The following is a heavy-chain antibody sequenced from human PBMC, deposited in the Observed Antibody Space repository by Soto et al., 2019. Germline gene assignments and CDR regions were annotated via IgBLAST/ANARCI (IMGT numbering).Heavy chain of an antibody. V-gene: IGHV3-33*01. CDR1: GFTFSSYG. D-gene: IGHD3-9*01. CDR3: ARAPAYYDILGGGGGNAENYFDY. J-gene: IGHJ4*02. Sequence: QVQLVESGGGVVQPGRSLRLSCAASGFTFSSYGMHWVRQAPGKGLEWVAVIWYDGSNKYYADSVKGRFTISRDNSKNTLYLKMNSLGAEETAVYYCARAPAYYDILGGGGGNAENYFDYWGQGTLVTVSS. CDR2: IWYDGSNK.